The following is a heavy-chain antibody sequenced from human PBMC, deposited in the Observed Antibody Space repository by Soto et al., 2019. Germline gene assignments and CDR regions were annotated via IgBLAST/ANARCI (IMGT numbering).Heavy chain of an antibody. D-gene: IGHD6-13*01. J-gene: IGHJ4*02. CDR1: GYSFTSYW. V-gene: IGHV5-51*01. CDR3: ARQGPSSSWFYFDY. Sequence: SGGSLKISCKGSGYSFTSYWIGWVRQMPGKGLEWMGIIYPGDSDTRYSPSFQGQVTTSADKSISTAYLQWSSLKASDTAMYYCARQGPSSSWFYFDYWGQGTLVTVSS. CDR2: IYPGDSDT.